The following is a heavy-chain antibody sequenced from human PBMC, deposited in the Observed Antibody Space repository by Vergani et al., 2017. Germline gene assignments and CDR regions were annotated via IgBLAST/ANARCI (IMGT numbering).Heavy chain of an antibody. CDR1: GGSINTGAYY. CDR2: VYTSGIT. V-gene: IGHV4-61*02. D-gene: IGHD3-10*01. CDR3: AIELSYYYGSGSDDYNPYYYEGMDV. Sequence: QVQLQESGPRLVRPSQTLSLTCTVSGGSINTGAYYWSWIRQPAGKGLEWIGRVYTSGITNYNPSLKSRVTILVDRSKSQLSLKLTSVTAGDTAVYFCAIELSYYYGSGSDDYNPYYYEGMDVWGPGTTVTVSS. J-gene: IGHJ6*02.